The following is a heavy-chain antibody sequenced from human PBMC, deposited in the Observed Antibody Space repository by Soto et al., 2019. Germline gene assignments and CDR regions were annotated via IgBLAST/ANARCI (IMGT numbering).Heavy chain of an antibody. CDR2: IYYSGST. D-gene: IGHD1-7*01. CDR3: AKVPLELRRLTANGWFDP. V-gene: IGHV4-31*03. J-gene: IGHJ5*02. CDR1: GGSISSGGYY. Sequence: QVQLQESGPGLVKPSQTLSLTCTVSGGSISSGGYYWSWIRQHPGKGLEWIGYIYYSGSTYYNPSLKSRVTISVDTSKNQFSLKLSSVTAADTAVYYCAKVPLELRRLTANGWFDPWGQGTLVTVSS.